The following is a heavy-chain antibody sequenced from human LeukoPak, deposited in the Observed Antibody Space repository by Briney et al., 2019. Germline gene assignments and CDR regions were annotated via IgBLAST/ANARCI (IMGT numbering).Heavy chain of an antibody. V-gene: IGHV4-59*08. D-gene: IGHD3-22*01. Sequence: PSETLSLTCTVSGGSISSYYWSWIRQPPGKGLEWIGYIYYSGSTNYNPSLKSRVTISVDTSKNQFSLKLSSVTAADTAVYYCASFPYYYDSSGPSWGQGTLVTVSS. CDR1: GGSISSYY. CDR2: IYYSGST. J-gene: IGHJ4*02. CDR3: ASFPYYYDSSGPS.